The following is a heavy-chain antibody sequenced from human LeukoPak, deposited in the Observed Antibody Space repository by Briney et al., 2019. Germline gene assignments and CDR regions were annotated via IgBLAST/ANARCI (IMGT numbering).Heavy chain of an antibody. CDR3: ARQRYFAWLLYSPLDY. CDR2: IIPIFGTA. Sequence: SVKVSCKASGGTFSSYAFSGVRQAPGQGLEWVGGIIPIFGTANYAQKFQSRVTITADESTSTAYMELSSMRSEDTAVYYCARQRYFAWLLYSPLDYWGQGTLVTVSS. CDR1: GGTFSSYA. J-gene: IGHJ4*02. D-gene: IGHD3-9*01. V-gene: IGHV1-69*13.